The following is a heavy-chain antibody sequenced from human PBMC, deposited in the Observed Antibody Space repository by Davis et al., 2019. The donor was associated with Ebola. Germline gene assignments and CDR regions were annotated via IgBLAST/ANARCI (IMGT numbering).Heavy chain of an antibody. D-gene: IGHD2-15*01. CDR1: GGTFSSYA. CDR3: ARGRGEHYCSGGSCYSLWFDP. V-gene: IGHV1-69*06. J-gene: IGHJ5*02. CDR2: IIPIFGTA. Sequence: SVKVPCKASGGTFSSYAISWVRQAPGQGLEWMGGIIPIFGTANYAQKFQGRVTITADKSTSTAYMELSSLRSEDTAVYYCARGRGEHYCSGGSCYSLWFDPWGQGTLVTVSS.